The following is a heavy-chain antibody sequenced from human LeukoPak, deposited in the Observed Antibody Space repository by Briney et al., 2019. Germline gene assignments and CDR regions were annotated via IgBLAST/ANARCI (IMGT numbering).Heavy chain of an antibody. J-gene: IGHJ5*02. D-gene: IGHD3-10*01. CDR1: GYTFTSYY. Sequence: ASVKVSCKASGYTFTSYYIHWVRQAPGHGVEWMGIISPSVGTTTYAQKLQGRVTMTRDTSTSTVYMELRSLRSEDTAVYYCARIGDYGSGSEGFDPWGQGTLVTVSS. CDR3: ARIGDYGSGSEGFDP. V-gene: IGHV1-46*04. CDR2: ISPSVGTT.